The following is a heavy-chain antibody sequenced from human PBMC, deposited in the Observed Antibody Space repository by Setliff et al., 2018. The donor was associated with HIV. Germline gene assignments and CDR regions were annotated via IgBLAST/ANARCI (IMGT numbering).Heavy chain of an antibody. CDR2: ISAYNGNT. Sequence: GASVKVSCKASGCTFTSYGISWVRQAPGQGLEWMGWISAYNGNTHYAQRLQGRVTMTTDTSTRTAYMELRSLRSDDTAVYYCARQFLDWSNDYYSRYYMDVWGKGTTVTVSS. D-gene: IGHD3-3*01. CDR3: ARQFLDWSNDYYSRYYMDV. V-gene: IGHV1-18*01. CDR1: GCTFTSYG. J-gene: IGHJ6*03.